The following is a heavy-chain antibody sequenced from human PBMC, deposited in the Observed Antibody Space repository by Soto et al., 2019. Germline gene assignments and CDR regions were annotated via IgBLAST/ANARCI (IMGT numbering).Heavy chain of an antibody. Sequence: QVQLQESDPGLVKPSETLSLTCTVSGGSISVYYWSWIRQPPGKGLEWIGYIYYSGSTNYNPSLKSRVTISVDTSKNQFSLKLSSVTAADTAVYYCARGGWRHIDYWAREPWSPSPQ. CDR1: GGSISVYY. CDR3: ARGGWRHIDY. J-gene: IGHJ4*02. D-gene: IGHD3-3*01. CDR2: IYYSGST. V-gene: IGHV4-59*08.